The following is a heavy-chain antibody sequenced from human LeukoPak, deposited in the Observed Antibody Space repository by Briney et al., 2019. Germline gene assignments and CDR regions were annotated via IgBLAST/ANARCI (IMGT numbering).Heavy chain of an antibody. CDR3: ARYRVGSGWYDAFDV. CDR1: GYTVTPYY. CDR2: INPNTGDT. V-gene: IGHV1-2*02. D-gene: IGHD6-19*01. J-gene: IGHJ3*01. Sequence: GASVTLSCTASGYTVTPYYIHWVRQAPGQGREWMGWINPNTGDTNYAQKFQGRVTMTRDTSSSTAYMELSGLRSDDTAVYYCARYRVGSGWYDAFDVWGQGTMVTVSS.